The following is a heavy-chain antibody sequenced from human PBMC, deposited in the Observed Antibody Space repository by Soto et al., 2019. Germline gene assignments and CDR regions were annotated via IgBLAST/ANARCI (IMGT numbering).Heavy chain of an antibody. D-gene: IGHD3-16*01. Sequence: SETLSLTCAVYGGSFSGYYWSWIRQPPGKGLEWIGEINHSGSTNYNPSLKSRVTISVDTSKNQFSLKLSSVTAADTAVYYCARGWGRRWPAHSMEYYFDYWGQGTLVTVSS. CDR2: INHSGST. CDR1: GGSFSGYY. CDR3: ARGWGRRWPAHSMEYYFDY. J-gene: IGHJ4*02. V-gene: IGHV4-34*01.